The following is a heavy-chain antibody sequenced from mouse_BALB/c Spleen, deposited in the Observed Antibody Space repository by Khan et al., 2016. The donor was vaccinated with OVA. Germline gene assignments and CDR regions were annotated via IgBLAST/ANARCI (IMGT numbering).Heavy chain of an antibody. D-gene: IGHD2-1*01. Sequence: EVELVESGGGLVKPGGSLKLSCAASGFTFSTFAMSWVRQTPEKRLEWVATITSDGDYTYYPDNVTGRFTISRDTAKNTLYLQINSLRSEDTAMYYCARSPYGNFAYWGQGTLVTVSA. CDR1: GFTFSTFA. J-gene: IGHJ3*01. CDR3: ARSPYGNFAY. CDR2: ITSDGDYT. V-gene: IGHV5-9-3*01.